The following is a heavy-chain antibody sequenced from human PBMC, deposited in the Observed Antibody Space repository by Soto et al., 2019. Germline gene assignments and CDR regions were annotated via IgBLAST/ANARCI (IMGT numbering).Heavy chain of an antibody. V-gene: IGHV4-34*01. CDR2: INHSGST. CDR3: ARVADYYGSGSYYMAY. Sequence: SETLSLTCAVYGGSFSGYYWSWIRQPPGKGLEWIGEINHSGSTNYNPSLKSRVTISVDTSKNQFSLKLSSVTAADTAVYYCARVADYYGSGSYYMAYWGQGTLVTVSS. CDR1: GGSFSGYY. D-gene: IGHD3-10*01. J-gene: IGHJ4*02.